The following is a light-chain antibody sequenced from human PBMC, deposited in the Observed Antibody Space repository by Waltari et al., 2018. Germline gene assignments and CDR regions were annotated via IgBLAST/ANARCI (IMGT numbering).Light chain of an antibody. CDR2: DAS. J-gene: IGKJ1*01. Sequence: EIVLTQSPGTLSLSPGERATLPCRASQSVGKYLAWYQQKPGQAPRLLIYDASTRATGIPDRFSGSGWGPDFSLTISRLEPEDFAVYYCQKYGTLPATFGQGTKVQMK. CDR3: QKYGTLPAT. CDR1: QSVGKY. V-gene: IGKV3-20*01.